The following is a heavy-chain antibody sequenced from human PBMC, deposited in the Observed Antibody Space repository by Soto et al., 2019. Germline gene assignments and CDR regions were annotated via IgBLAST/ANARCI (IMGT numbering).Heavy chain of an antibody. Sequence: GWSLRLSCAASGFTFSSYGMHWVRQAPGKGLEWVAVISYDGSNKYYADSVKGRFTISRDNSKKTLYLQMNSLRAEDTAVYYCAKDPGFWSGYYKRWFDPWGEGTLVTVSS. D-gene: IGHD3-3*01. CDR2: ISYDGSNK. J-gene: IGHJ5*02. V-gene: IGHV3-30*18. CDR1: GFTFSSYG. CDR3: AKDPGFWSGYYKRWFDP.